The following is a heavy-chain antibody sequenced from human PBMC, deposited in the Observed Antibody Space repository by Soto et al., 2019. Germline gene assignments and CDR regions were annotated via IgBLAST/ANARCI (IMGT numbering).Heavy chain of an antibody. CDR1: GGTFSSYA. V-gene: IGHV1-69*13. J-gene: IGHJ6*02. CDR3: ARGYSGYDSSYYYGLDV. D-gene: IGHD5-12*01. Sequence: SVKVSSKASGGTFSSYAISWVRQAPGQGLEWMGGIIPIFGTANYAQKFQGRVTITADESTSTAYMELSSLRSEDTAVYYCARGYSGYDSSYYYGLDVWGQGTTVTVSS. CDR2: IIPIFGTA.